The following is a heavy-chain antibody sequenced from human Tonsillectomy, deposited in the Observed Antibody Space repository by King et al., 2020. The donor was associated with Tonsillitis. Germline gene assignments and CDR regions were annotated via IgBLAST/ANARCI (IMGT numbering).Heavy chain of an antibody. V-gene: IGHV3-23*03. D-gene: IGHD3-16*02. CDR2: IYSGDTTT. CDR3: AKDLGGGSRLRLGELSFSDYFYYYGMDV. CDR1: GFTFKSYA. Sequence: VQLVESGGGLVHPGGSLRLSCAASGFTFKSYAMSWVRQAPGKGLEWVSIIYSGDTTTHYADSVKGRFTVSRDNSKNTLYLRMNSLRADDTAVYYCAKDLGGGSRLRLGELSFSDYFYYYGMDVWGQGTTVTVSS. J-gene: IGHJ6*02.